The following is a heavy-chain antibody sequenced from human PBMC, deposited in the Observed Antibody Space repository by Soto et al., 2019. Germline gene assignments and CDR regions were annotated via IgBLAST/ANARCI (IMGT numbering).Heavy chain of an antibody. D-gene: IGHD3-9*01. CDR3: ARERAAYYDILTGYYNPYY. Sequence: QVQLVESGGGVVQPGRSLRLSCAASGFTFSSYGMHWVRQAPGKGLEWVAVIWYDGSNKYYADSVKGRFTISRDNSKNTLYXXXNSLRAEDTAVYYCARERAAYYDILTGYYNPYYWGQGTLVTVSS. CDR2: IWYDGSNK. V-gene: IGHV3-33*01. CDR1: GFTFSSYG. J-gene: IGHJ4*02.